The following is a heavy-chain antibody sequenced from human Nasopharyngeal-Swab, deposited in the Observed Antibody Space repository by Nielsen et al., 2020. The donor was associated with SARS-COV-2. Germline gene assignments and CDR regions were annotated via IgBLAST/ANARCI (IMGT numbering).Heavy chain of an antibody. D-gene: IGHD2-2*01. V-gene: IGHV1-3*01. Sequence: ASVKVSCKTSGYSFIYYALHWVRQAPGQGLEWMGWINPTNGNTKYSQKFQGRVTITRDTSASTAYMELSSLRSEDTAVYYCARDISDIVVVPAAWDYWGQGTLVTVSS. CDR3: ARDISDIVVVPAAWDY. J-gene: IGHJ4*02. CDR1: GYSFIYYA. CDR2: INPTNGNT.